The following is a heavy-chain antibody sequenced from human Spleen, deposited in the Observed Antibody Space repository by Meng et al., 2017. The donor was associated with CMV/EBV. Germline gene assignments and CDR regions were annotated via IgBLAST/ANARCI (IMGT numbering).Heavy chain of an antibody. CDR1: GYTFIGYY. J-gene: IGHJ4*02. D-gene: IGHD6-25*01. V-gene: IGHV1-2*02. Sequence: QSEAWVKQPVSSVKAFLKAFGYTFIGYYMPWGRQVHGLMRKWMGCINHNSGDTTYAQKFKGRVTLTRETSISTAYMELNRMRSEDTAVYYCARGYSSVDSWGQGTLVTVSS. CDR3: ARGYSSVDS. CDR2: INHNSGDT.